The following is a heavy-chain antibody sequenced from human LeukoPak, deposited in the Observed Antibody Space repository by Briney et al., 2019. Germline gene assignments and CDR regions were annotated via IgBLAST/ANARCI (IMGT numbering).Heavy chain of an antibody. Sequence: SETLSLTCTVPGGSISSSSYYWGWTRQPPGKGLEWIGSMYDSGTACYNSSLKSRVTISVDTSKNQFSLKLSSVTAADTAVYYCARVMGPMGFDYWGQGTLVTVSS. CDR2: MYDSGTA. V-gene: IGHV4-39*01. CDR1: GGSISSSSYY. J-gene: IGHJ4*02. D-gene: IGHD3-10*01. CDR3: ARVMGPMGFDY.